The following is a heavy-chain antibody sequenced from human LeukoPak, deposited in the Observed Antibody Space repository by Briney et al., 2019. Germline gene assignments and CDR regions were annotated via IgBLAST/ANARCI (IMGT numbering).Heavy chain of an antibody. CDR3: ARGPTVLRYFDWLLSGYFDY. CDR1: GASITSYY. J-gene: IGHJ4*02. V-gene: IGHV4-59*12. CDR2: IYYSGST. D-gene: IGHD3-9*01. Sequence: PSETLSLTCAVSGASITSYYWSWIRQPPGKGLEWIGYIYYSGSTKYNPSLKSRVTMSVDTSKNEFSLKLSSVTAADTAVYYCARGPTVLRYFDWLLSGYFDYWGQGTLVTVSS.